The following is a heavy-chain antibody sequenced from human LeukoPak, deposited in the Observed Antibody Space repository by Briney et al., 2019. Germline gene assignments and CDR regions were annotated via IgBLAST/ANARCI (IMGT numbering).Heavy chain of an antibody. CDR1: DASISNYF. D-gene: IGHD1-26*01. Sequence: SETLSLTCAVSDASISNYFWSWIRQPAGKGLEWIGRIYTSGSTDYNPSLKSRLTMSVDTSKNQFSLKLSSVTAADTAVYYCARGDSGSYYGLDYWGQGTLVTVSS. CDR2: IYTSGST. CDR3: ARGDSGSYYGLDY. V-gene: IGHV4-4*07. J-gene: IGHJ4*02.